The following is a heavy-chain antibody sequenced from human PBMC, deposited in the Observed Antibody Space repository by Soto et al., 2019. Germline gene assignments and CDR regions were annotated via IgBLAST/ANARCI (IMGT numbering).Heavy chain of an antibody. J-gene: IGHJ4*02. Sequence: PSETLSLTCTVSGGSISSYCWSWIRQPPGKGLEWIGYIYYSGSTNYNPSLKSRVTISVDASKNQFSLKLSSVTAADTAVYYCAREAEGSGYCSGGSCYYFDYWGQGTLVTVSS. CDR2: IYYSGST. V-gene: IGHV4-59*01. CDR1: GGSISSYC. D-gene: IGHD2-15*01. CDR3: AREAEGSGYCSGGSCYYFDY.